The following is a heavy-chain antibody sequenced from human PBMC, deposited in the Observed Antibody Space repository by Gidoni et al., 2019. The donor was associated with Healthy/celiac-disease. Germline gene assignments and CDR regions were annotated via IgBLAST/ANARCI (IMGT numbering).Heavy chain of an antibody. D-gene: IGHD2-15*01. CDR1: GGSISSSSYY. Sequence: QLQLQESGPGLVKPSETLSLTCTVSGGSISSSSYYWGWIRQPPGKGLEWIGSIYYSGSTYYNPSLKSRVTISVDTSKNQFSLKLSSVTAADTAVYYCARVRYPPMVVQIWYFDLWGRGTLVTVSS. CDR3: ARVRYPPMVVQIWYFDL. V-gene: IGHV4-39*07. CDR2: IYYSGST. J-gene: IGHJ2*01.